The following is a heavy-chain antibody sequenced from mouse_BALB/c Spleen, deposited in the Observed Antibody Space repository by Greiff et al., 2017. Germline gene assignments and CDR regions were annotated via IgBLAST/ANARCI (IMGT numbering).Heavy chain of an antibody. D-gene: IGHD2-1*01. J-gene: IGHJ3*01. V-gene: IGHV1-80*01. CDR1: GYAFSSYW. CDR2: IYPGDGDT. CDR3: ARSYGNHPFAY. Sequence: QVQLKQSGAELVRPGSSVKISCKASGYAFSSYWMNWVKQRPGQGLEWIGQIYPGDGDTNYNGKFKGKATLTADKSSSTAYMQLSSLTSEDSAVYFCARSYGNHPFAYWGQGTLVTVSA.